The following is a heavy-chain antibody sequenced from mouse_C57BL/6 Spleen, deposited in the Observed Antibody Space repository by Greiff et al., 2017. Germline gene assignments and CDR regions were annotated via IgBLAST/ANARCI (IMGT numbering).Heavy chain of an antibody. CDR1: GYTFTSYW. J-gene: IGHJ2*01. D-gene: IGHD1-1*01. V-gene: IGHV1-59*01. Sequence: QVQLQQPGAELVRPGSSVKLSCKASGYTFTSYWMHWVKQRPVQGLEWIGEIDPSDSDTHYNQKFKAKATFTVDTSSSTAYMQLSSLTSEYSAVYYCARCGNYYVGYFDDWGQGTTLTVSS. CDR2: IDPSDSDT. CDR3: ARCGNYYVGYFDD.